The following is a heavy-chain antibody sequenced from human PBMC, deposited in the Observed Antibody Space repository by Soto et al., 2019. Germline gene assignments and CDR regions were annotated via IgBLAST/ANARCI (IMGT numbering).Heavy chain of an antibody. CDR3: ARDPGTYDNSEN. V-gene: IGHV4-4*02. CDR2: IYHIGIT. D-gene: IGHD3-9*01. Sequence: QVHLRESGPGLVRPSGTLSLTCAVSGGSISSSFWWTWVRQSPGKGLEWIGEIYHIGITHYNPSLKSRVTISVDKSTNQFSLKLNSVTAADTAVYYCARDPGTYDNSENWGRGILVTVSS. J-gene: IGHJ4*02. CDR1: GGSISSSFW.